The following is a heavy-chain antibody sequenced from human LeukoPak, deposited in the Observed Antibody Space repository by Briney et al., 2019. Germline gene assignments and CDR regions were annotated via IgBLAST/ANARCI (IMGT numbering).Heavy chain of an antibody. D-gene: IGHD3-9*01. Sequence: VGSLRLSCAASGFTFSNYDVHWVRQVTGEGLEWVSDIGHGGGTYYAGSVKGRFNISRENAKSSLYLQMNSLRAGDTAVYYCARGNILTGYSDWGQGTLVTVSP. V-gene: IGHV3-13*04. CDR3: ARGNILTGYSD. CDR2: IGHGGGT. CDR1: GFTFSNYD. J-gene: IGHJ4*02.